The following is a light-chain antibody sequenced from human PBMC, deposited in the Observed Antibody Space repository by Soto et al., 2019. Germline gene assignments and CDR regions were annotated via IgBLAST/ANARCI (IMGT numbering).Light chain of an antibody. V-gene: IGLV2-8*01. CDR3: RAHGGNNPYV. J-gene: IGLJ1*01. CDR1: ASDIGGYTF. CDR2: DVN. Sequence: QSALTQPPSASGSPGQSVAISCTGTASDIGGYTFVSWYQQHPGKAPKLLIYDVNKRPSGVPDRFSGSKSGNTASLTVSGLQAEDEADYYCRAHGGNNPYVFGTGTKVTVL.